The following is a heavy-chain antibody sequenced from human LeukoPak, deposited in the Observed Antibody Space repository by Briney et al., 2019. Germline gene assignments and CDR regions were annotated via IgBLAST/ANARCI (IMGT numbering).Heavy chain of an antibody. CDR3: ARDRGYYDYVWGSYQGENYFDY. CDR2: ISSSSSYI. J-gene: IGHJ4*02. V-gene: IGHV3-21*01. Sequence: GGSLRLSCAASGFTFSSYSMNWVRQAPGKGLEWVSSISSSSSYIYHADSVKGRFTISRDNAKNSLYLQMNSLRAEDTAVYYCARDRGYYDYVWGSYQGENYFDYWGQGTLVTVSS. CDR1: GFTFSSYS. D-gene: IGHD3-16*02.